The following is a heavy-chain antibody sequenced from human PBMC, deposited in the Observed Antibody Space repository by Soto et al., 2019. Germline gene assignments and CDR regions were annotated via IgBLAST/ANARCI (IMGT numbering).Heavy chain of an antibody. CDR2: ISGSGGST. J-gene: IGHJ5*02. CDR3: AKRPMLGPRLAARQWYTWFDP. D-gene: IGHD6-6*01. Sequence: PGGSLRLSCAASGFTFSSYAMSWVRQAPGKGLEWVSAISGSGGSTYYADSVKGRFTISRDNSKNTLYLQMNSLRAEDTAVYYFAKRPMLGPRLAARQWYTWFDPWCQGTLV. CDR1: GFTFSSYA. V-gene: IGHV3-23*01.